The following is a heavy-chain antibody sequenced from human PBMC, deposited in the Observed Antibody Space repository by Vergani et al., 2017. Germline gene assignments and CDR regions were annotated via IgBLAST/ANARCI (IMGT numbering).Heavy chain of an antibody. CDR1: GYTFTGYY. D-gene: IGHD3-10*01. CDR3: ARGRLIAMVRGVMVYLFGC. J-gene: IGHJ4*02. CDR2: INPNSGGT. Sequence: QVQLVQSGAEVKKPGASVKVSCKASGYTFTGYYMHWVRQASGQGLEWMGWINPNSGGTNYAQKFQGRVTMTRDTSISTAYMELSRLRSDDTAAYYCARGRLIAMVRGVMVYLFGCGGEGRLVTVYS. V-gene: IGHV1-2*02.